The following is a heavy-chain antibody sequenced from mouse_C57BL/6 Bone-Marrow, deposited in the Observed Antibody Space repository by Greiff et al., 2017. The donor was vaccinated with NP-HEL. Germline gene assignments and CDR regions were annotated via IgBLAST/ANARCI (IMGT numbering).Heavy chain of an antibody. CDR1: GFSLTSYG. J-gene: IGHJ1*03. CDR3: DKGEFWGITTVVATDWYFDV. D-gene: IGHD1-1*01. CDR2: IWRGGST. V-gene: IGHV2-5*01. Sequence: QVQLQQSGPGLVQPSQSLSITCTVSGFSLTSYGVHWVRQSPGKGLEWLGVIWRGGSTDYNAAFMSRLSITKDNSKSQVFFKMNSLQADDTAIYYCDKGEFWGITTVVATDWYFDVWGTGTTVTVSS.